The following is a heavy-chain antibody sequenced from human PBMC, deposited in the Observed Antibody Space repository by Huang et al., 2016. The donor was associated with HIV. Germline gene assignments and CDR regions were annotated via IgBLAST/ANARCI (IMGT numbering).Heavy chain of an antibody. CDR2: ISGSGGST. CDR3: AKAFSVVTAS. CDR1: GFTFSSYA. V-gene: IGHV3-23*01. J-gene: IGHJ3*01. D-gene: IGHD2-15*01. Sequence: EVQLLESGGDLVQPGGSLRLSCAASGFTFSSYAMRWVRQAPGKGLEWVSAISGSGGSTYYADSGKGRFTISRDNSKNTLYLQMNSLRAEDTAVYYCAKAFSVVTASWGQGTMVTVSS.